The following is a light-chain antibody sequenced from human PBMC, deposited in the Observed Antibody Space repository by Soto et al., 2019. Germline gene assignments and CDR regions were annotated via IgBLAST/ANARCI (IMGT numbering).Light chain of an antibody. Sequence: DIQMTQSPSTLSASVGDRVTITCRASQSISSWLAWYQQKPGKGPELLIYKASSLESGVPSRFSGSGSGTEFTLTISSLQPDDFATYYCQQYNSYPYTFGQGTKLEIK. CDR3: QQYNSYPYT. J-gene: IGKJ2*01. V-gene: IGKV1-5*03. CDR2: KAS. CDR1: QSISSW.